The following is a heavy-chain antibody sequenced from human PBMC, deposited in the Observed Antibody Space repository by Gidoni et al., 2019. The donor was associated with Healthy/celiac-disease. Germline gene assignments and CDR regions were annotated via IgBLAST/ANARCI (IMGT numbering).Heavy chain of an antibody. Sequence: QVQLVESGGGVVPPGRSLRLSCAASGFTFSSYGMHWVRQAPGKGLEWVAVISYDGSNKYYADSVKGRFTISRDNSKNTLYLQMNSLRAEDTAVYYCAKGGVWRELLRGDYWGQGTLVTVSS. V-gene: IGHV3-30*18. J-gene: IGHJ4*02. CDR3: AKGGVWRELLRGDY. CDR2: ISYDGSNK. CDR1: GFTFSSYG. D-gene: IGHD1-26*01.